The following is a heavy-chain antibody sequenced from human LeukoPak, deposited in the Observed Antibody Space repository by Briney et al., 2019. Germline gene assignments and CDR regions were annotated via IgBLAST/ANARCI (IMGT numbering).Heavy chain of an antibody. V-gene: IGHV4-4*07. CDR1: GGSISSYY. J-gene: IGHJ5*02. CDR3: ARPLGSRRYSSSFTADWFDP. Sequence: SETLSLTCTVSGGSISSYYWSWIRQPAGKGLEWIGRIYTSGSTNYNPSLKSRVTMSVDTSKNQFSLKLSSVTAADTAVYYCARPLGSRRYSSSFTADWFDPWGQGTLVTVSS. CDR2: IYTSGST. D-gene: IGHD6-6*01.